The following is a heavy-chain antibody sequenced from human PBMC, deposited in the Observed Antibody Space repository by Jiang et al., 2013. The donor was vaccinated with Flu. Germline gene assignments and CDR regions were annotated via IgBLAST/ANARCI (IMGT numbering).Heavy chain of an antibody. Sequence: GPGLVKPSETLSLICSVSGGSISSYYWSWIRQPPGKGLEWIAYINYSGTTYNSPSLRSRVTLSVDTSKSQLSLKVTSATAADTAVYYCARHSHDSVGVFDYWGQGTLVAVSS. CDR2: INYSGTT. J-gene: IGHJ4*02. CDR1: GGSISSYY. D-gene: IGHD3-22*01. V-gene: IGHV4-59*01. CDR3: ARHSHDSVGVFDY.